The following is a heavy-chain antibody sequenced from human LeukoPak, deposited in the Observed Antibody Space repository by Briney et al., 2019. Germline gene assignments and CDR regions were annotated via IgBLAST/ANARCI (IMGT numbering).Heavy chain of an antibody. Sequence: GRSVSLFCAACGFMFSNYAMHWVRQAPAKGLEWVACIWYDGSYKYYEDSVKGRFTISRDNSKNTLYLQLNSLTAEDTAVYYCARGNSDAFDIWGHGTMVTVSS. CDR2: IWYDGSYK. V-gene: IGHV3-33*01. CDR1: GFMFSNYA. D-gene: IGHD4-23*01. CDR3: ARGNSDAFDI. J-gene: IGHJ3*02.